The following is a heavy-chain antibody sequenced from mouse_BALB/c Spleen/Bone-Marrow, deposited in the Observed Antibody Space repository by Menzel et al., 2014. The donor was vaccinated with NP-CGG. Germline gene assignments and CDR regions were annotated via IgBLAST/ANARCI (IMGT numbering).Heavy chain of an antibody. CDR3: ARNGNYGAWFAY. Sequence: EVKVEESGAELVKPGASVKLSCTASGFNIKDTYMHWVKQRPEQGLEWIGRIDPANGNTKYDPMFQGKATITADTSSNTAYLQLSSLTSEDTAVYYCARNGNYGAWFAYWGQGTLVTVSA. CDR1: GFNIKDTY. J-gene: IGHJ3*01. CDR2: IDPANGNT. V-gene: IGHV14-3*02. D-gene: IGHD2-1*01.